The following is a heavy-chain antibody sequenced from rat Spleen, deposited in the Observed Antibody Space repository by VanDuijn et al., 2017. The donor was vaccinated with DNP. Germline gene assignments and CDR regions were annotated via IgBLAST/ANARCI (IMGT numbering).Heavy chain of an antibody. J-gene: IGHJ2*01. CDR3: ARVGRSYFDY. D-gene: IGHD4-2*01. V-gene: IGHV5-31*01. CDR1: GFTFNNYW. CDR2: ITTSGDST. Sequence: EVQLVESGGGLVQPGRSLKVSCVVSGFTFNNYWMTWIRQVPGKGLEWVASITTSGDSTSSPDSVKGRFTISRDNAKNTLYLQMNSLRSEDTSTYYCARVGRSYFDYWGQGVMVTVSS.